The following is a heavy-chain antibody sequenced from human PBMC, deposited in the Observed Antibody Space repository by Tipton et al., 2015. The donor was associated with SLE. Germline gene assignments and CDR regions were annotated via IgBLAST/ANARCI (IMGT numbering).Heavy chain of an antibody. Sequence: TLSLTCTVSGGSISSYYWSWIRQPPGKGLESIGYIYYSGSTNYNPSLKSRVTISVDTSRNQFSLKLSSVTAADTAVYYCARGHTAMVGSLYYYGMDVWGQGTTVTVSS. V-gene: IGHV4-59*01. D-gene: IGHD5-18*01. CDR1: GGSISSYY. CDR2: IYYSGST. J-gene: IGHJ6*02. CDR3: ARGHTAMVGSLYYYGMDV.